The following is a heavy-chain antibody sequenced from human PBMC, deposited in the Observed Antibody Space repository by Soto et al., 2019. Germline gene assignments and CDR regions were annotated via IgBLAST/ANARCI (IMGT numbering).Heavy chain of an antibody. CDR1: GGSFTSYA. J-gene: IGHJ4*02. D-gene: IGHD2-2*01. Sequence: ASVKVSCKASGGSFTSYAMHWVCNAPGQRLEWMGWINAGNGNTKYSQKFQGRVTITRDTSASTASIELRSLRSEDTAVSYCARDRGEVGPAAFDYWGQGTLVTVSS. CDR3: ARDRGEVGPAAFDY. CDR2: INAGNGNT. V-gene: IGHV1-3*01.